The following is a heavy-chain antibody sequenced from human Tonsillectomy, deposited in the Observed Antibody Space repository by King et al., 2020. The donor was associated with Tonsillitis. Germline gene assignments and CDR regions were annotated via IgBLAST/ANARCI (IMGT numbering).Heavy chain of an antibody. Sequence: VQLQESGPGLVKPSETLSLTCTVSGASISSYYWSWIRQPPGKGLEWIGYIYYSGSTNYNPSLKSRVTISVDTSKNQFSLKLSSVTAADTAVYYCARGRGISRWGGPGSSYFDYWGQGTLVTVSS. J-gene: IGHJ4*01. D-gene: IGHD6-13*01. V-gene: IGHV4-59*01. CDR2: IYYSGST. CDR3: ARGRGISRWGGPGSSYFDY. CDR1: GASISSYY.